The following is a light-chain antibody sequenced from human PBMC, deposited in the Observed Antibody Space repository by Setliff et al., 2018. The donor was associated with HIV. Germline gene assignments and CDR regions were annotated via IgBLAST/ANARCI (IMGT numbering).Light chain of an antibody. V-gene: IGLV2-14*03. J-gene: IGLJ3*02. CDR2: DVS. CDR1: SSDVGDYNY. CDR3: CSYATSRSLV. Sequence: QSVLTQPASVSGSPGQSITFSCTGTSSDVGDYNYVSWYQQHPGKVPKLMIYDVSNRPSGVSNRFSASKSGNTASLTISGLQAEDEADYYCCSYATSRSLVFGGGTKVTVL.